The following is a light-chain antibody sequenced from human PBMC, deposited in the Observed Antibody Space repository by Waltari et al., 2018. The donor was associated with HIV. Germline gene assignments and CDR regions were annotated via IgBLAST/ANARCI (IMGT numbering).Light chain of an antibody. CDR3: SSFTTTSTLL. J-gene: IGLJ2*01. V-gene: IGLV2-14*01. CDR1: SSDVGAYHY. CDR2: EVS. Sequence: QSALTQPASVSGSPGQSITVSYTGTSSDVGAYHYVSWYQQTPGTAPKLVIYEVSYRPSGISNRFSGSKSGNTASLTISGLQTEDEADYYCSSFTTTSTLLFGGGTKVTVL.